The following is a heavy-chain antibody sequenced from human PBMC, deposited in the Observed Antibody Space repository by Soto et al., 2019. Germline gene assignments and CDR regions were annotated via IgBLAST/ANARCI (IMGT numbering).Heavy chain of an antibody. CDR3: AKSNDFVVVVVAATPHNWFDP. Sequence: GGSLRLSCAASGFTFSSYAMSWVRQAPGKGLEWVSAISGSGGSTYYADSVKGRFTISRDNSKNTLYLQMNSLRAEDTAVYYCAKSNDFVVVVVAATPHNWFDPWGQGTLVTVSS. J-gene: IGHJ5*02. CDR1: GFTFSSYA. CDR2: ISGSGGST. V-gene: IGHV3-23*01. D-gene: IGHD2-15*01.